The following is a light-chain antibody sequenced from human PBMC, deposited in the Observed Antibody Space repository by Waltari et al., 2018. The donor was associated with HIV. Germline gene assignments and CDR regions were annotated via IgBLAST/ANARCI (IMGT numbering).Light chain of an antibody. J-gene: IGLJ1*01. CDR3: CSYAGSSTYV. CDR1: SSDVGSYNL. V-gene: IGLV2-23*02. Sequence: QSALTQPASVSGSPGQSIPISCTGTSSDVGSYNLVSWYQQHPGKAPKLMVYEVSKRPSGVSNRFSSSKSGNTASLTSAGRQAEDEADYYCCSYAGSSTYVFGTGTKVTVL. CDR2: EVS.